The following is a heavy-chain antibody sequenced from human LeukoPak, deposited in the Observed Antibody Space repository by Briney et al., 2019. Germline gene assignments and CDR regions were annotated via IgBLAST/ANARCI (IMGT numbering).Heavy chain of an antibody. Sequence: GGSLRLSCAASGFTFSSYWMSWVRQAPGKGLEWVANIKQDGSEKYYVDSVMGRFTISRDNAKNSLYLQMNSLRAEDTAVYYCLTEGDAFDIWGQGTMVTVSS. CDR2: IKQDGSEK. V-gene: IGHV3-7*01. D-gene: IGHD1-14*01. J-gene: IGHJ3*02. CDR3: LTEGDAFDI. CDR1: GFTFSSYW.